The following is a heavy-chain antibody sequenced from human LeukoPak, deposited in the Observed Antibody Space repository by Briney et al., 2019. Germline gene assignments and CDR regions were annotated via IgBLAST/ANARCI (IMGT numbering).Heavy chain of an antibody. Sequence: ASVSVSCRASGYTFTGYYLHWVRQAPGQGLEWMGWINPNSGGTDYAQKFQGRVTMTRDTSINTACMELSRLRSDDTAVYYCAREDSPPSVLDYWGQGTLVTVSS. CDR1: GYTFTGYY. CDR2: INPNSGGT. J-gene: IGHJ4*02. CDR3: AREDSPPSVLDY. V-gene: IGHV1-2*02.